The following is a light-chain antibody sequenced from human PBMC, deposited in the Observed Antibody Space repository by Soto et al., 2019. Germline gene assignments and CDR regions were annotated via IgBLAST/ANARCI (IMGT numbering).Light chain of an antibody. Sequence: EIVLTQSPGTLSLSPGERATLSCRASQSVSSGKLSWYQQKPGQAPRLLIYDTSTRATGVPARFSGSGSGTEFTLTITSLQSEDFAVYYCQQYNTWPRTFGQGTKVDI. J-gene: IGKJ1*01. CDR1: QSVSSGK. CDR2: DTS. V-gene: IGKV3-15*01. CDR3: QQYNTWPRT.